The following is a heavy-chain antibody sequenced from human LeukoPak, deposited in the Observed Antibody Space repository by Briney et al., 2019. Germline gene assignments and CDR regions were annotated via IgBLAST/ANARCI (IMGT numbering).Heavy chain of an antibody. V-gene: IGHV1-8*03. J-gene: IGHJ6*03. CDR3: ARGRSSGWYGVGYYYYYMDV. CDR1: GYTFTSYD. D-gene: IGHD6-19*01. CDR2: MNPNSGNT. Sequence: ASVKVSCKASGYTFTSYDINWVRQATGQGLEWMGWMNPNSGNTGYAQKFQGRVTITRNTSISTAYMELSSLRSGDTAVYYCARGRSSGWYGVGYYYYYMDVWGKGTTVTVSS.